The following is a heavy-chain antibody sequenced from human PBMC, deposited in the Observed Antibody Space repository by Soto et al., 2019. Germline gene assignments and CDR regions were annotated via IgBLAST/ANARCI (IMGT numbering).Heavy chain of an antibody. CDR3: ARTTHEEPTFDY. J-gene: IGHJ4*02. CDR2: VTGYDGNA. CDR1: GYTFSHYG. D-gene: IGHD1-26*01. V-gene: IGHV1-18*01. Sequence: QVQLVQSGAEVKKSGASMKVSCKASGYTFSHYGISWVRQAPGQGHEWMGWVTGYDGNANYAQRFQGRVTMTTDTSTNTAYMDLRRLTSDDTAVYYCARTTHEEPTFDYWGQGTLVTVSS.